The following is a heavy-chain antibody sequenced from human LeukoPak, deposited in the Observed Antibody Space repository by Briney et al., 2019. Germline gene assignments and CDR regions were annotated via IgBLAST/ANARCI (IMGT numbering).Heavy chain of an antibody. V-gene: IGHV3-21*01. CDR2: ISSSSSSI. CDR3: ARVGPTGYFDY. Sequence: KPGGSLRLSCAASGFTFNIYTMNWVRQAPGKGLEWVSSISSSSSSIHYADSVKGRFTISRDNAKNSLYLQMNSLRAEDTAVYYCARVGPTGYFDYWGRKTLVTVSS. CDR1: GFTFNIYT. J-gene: IGHJ4*02. D-gene: IGHD4-17*01.